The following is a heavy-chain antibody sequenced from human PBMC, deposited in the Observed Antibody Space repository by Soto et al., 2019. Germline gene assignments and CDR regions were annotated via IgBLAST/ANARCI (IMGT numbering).Heavy chain of an antibody. J-gene: IGHJ6*02. CDR1: GFIFSSYG. V-gene: IGHV3-33*07. CDR3: AREPYSNYVMDV. CDR2: IWYDGSNK. Sequence: QVQLVESGGCVVPPGGSLRLSCVASGFIFSSYGMYWVRQAPGKGLEWVGVIWYDGSNKYYGDSVKGRFTISRDNSKNTLYLQMSSLRAEDTGVYYCAREPYSNYVMDVWGQGTTVTVSS. D-gene: IGHD4-4*01.